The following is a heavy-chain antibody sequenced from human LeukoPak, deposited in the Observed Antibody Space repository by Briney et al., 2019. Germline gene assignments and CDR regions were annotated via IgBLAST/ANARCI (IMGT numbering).Heavy chain of an antibody. CDR2: IYYSGST. D-gene: IGHD3-10*01. Sequence: PSETLSLTCTVSGGSISSSSYYWGWIRQPPGKGLEWIGSIYYSGSTYYNPSLKSRVTISVDTSKNQFSLKLSSVTAADTAVYYRARDILGFGELLKSGFDYWGQGTLVTVSS. CDR1: GGSISSSSYY. V-gene: IGHV4-39*07. CDR3: ARDILGFGELLKSGFDY. J-gene: IGHJ4*02.